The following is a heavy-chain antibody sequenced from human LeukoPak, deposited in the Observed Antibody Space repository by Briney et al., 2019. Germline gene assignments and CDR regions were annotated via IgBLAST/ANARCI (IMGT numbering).Heavy chain of an antibody. CDR2: ISGSGGST. V-gene: IGHV3-23*01. Sequence: GGSLRLSCAASGFTLSSYGMSWVRQAPGRGLEWVSGISGSGGSTYYADSVKGRFTISRDNAKNSLYLQMNSLRAEDTAVYYCARDRRVPGIAAAGPFDYWGQGTLVTVSS. CDR1: GFTLSSYG. CDR3: ARDRRVPGIAAAGPFDY. J-gene: IGHJ4*02. D-gene: IGHD6-13*01.